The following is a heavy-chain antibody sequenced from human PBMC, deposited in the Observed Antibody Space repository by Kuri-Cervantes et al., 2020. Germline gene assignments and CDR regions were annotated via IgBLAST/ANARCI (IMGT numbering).Heavy chain of an antibody. CDR1: GFTFSDYY. D-gene: IGHD3-10*01. CDR3: AKDRSMVRGVMVRGTDY. Sequence: GGSLRLSCAASGFTFSDYYMSWIRQAPGKGLEWVSYISSSGSTIYYADSVKGRFTISRDNSKNTLYLQMNSLRAEDTAVYYCAKDRSMVRGVMVRGTDYWGQGTLVTVSS. CDR2: ISSSGSTI. J-gene: IGHJ4*02. V-gene: IGHV3-11*04.